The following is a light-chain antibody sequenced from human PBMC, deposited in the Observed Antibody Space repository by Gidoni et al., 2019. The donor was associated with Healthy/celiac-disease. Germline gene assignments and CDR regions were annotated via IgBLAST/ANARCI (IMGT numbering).Light chain of an antibody. V-gene: IGLV3-21*02. CDR3: QVWDSSSDHPDVV. Sequence: SYVLTQPPSVSVAPGQTARIPCGGNNIGSKSVHWYQQKPGQAPVLVVYDDSDRPSGIPARFSGSNSGNTATLTISRVEAGDEADYYCQVWDSSSDHPDVVFGGGTKLTVL. J-gene: IGLJ2*01. CDR1: NIGSKS. CDR2: DDS.